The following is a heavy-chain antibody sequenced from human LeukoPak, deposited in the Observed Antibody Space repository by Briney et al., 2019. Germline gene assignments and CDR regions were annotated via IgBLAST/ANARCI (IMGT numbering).Heavy chain of an antibody. CDR1: GGSISGSGSSYY. Sequence: PSETLSLTCTVSGGSISGSGSSYYWVWIRQPPGKGLEWIGSLYYSGSTYYNPSLKSRITMSVDTSENQFSLELSSVTAADTAVYFCARTPRYSGNYYNAFDIWGLGTTVTVSS. V-gene: IGHV4-39*01. J-gene: IGHJ3*02. CDR2: LYYSGST. D-gene: IGHD1-26*01. CDR3: ARTPRYSGNYYNAFDI.